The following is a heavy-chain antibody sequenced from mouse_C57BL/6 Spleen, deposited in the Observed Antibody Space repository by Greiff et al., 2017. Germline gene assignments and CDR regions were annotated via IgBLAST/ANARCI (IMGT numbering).Heavy chain of an antibody. V-gene: IGHV5-6*01. J-gene: IGHJ4*01. CDR1: GFTFSSYG. Sequence: EVMLVESGGDLVKPGGSLKLSCAASGFTFSSYGMSWVRQTPDKRLEWVATISSGGSYTYYPDSVKGRFTISTDNATNTLYLQMSSLKSEDTAMYYCARLGAGTSGLDYWGQGTSVTVSS. CDR2: ISSGGSYT. CDR3: ARLGAGTSGLDY. D-gene: IGHD4-1*01.